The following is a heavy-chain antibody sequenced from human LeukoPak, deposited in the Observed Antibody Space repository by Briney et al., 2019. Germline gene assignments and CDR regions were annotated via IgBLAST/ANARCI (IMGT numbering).Heavy chain of an antibody. CDR2: IKRKTDGGTT. CDR1: GFTFSNAW. D-gene: IGHD2-2*01. Sequence: PGGCLRLSCAASGFTFSNAWMSWVREAPGKGLGWVGRIKRKTDGGTTDYAAPAKGRLTISRDDSKNTLYLQMNSLKTEDTAGDYCTTYPLGYCSSTSCFFFDYWGQGTLVTVSS. CDR3: TTYPLGYCSSTSCFFFDY. J-gene: IGHJ4*02. V-gene: IGHV3-15*01.